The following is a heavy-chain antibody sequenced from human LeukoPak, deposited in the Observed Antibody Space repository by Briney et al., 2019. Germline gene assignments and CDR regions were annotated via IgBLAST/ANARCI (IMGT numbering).Heavy chain of an antibody. V-gene: IGHV3-74*01. CDR3: VRDFRSADY. CDR2: ICPDGTVT. CDR1: GFTFSTYC. Sequence: GGSLSLSCAASGFTFSTYCMHWVRQAPGKGPMWVSRICPDGTVTNYADSVKARFIISRDNARNTVYLQMNSLRVEDTAVYYCVRDFRSADYWGQGTLVTVSS. J-gene: IGHJ4*02.